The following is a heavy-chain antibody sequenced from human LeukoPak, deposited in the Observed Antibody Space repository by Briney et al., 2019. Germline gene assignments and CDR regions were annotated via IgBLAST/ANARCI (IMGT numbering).Heavy chain of an antibody. J-gene: IGHJ6*02. CDR3: AKGTHYDFWSGYFYGMDV. V-gene: IGHV3-23*01. CDR1: GFTFSSYA. CDR2: ISGSGGST. Sequence: PGGSLRLSCAASGFTFSSYAMSWVRQAPGKGLEWVSAISGSGGSTYYADSVKGRFTISRDNSKNTLYLQMNSLRAEDTAVYYCAKGTHYDFWSGYFYGMDVWGQGTTVTVSS. D-gene: IGHD3-3*01.